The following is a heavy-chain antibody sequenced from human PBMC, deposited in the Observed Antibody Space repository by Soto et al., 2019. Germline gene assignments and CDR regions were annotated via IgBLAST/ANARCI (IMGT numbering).Heavy chain of an antibody. V-gene: IGHV1-69*01. CDR3: ARSDCPIASCFARYFYTMDV. D-gene: IGHD2-2*01. J-gene: IGHJ6*02. CDR2: FIPVYRTL. Sequence: QVQLVQSGAEVKKPGSSVKVSCKASGGSFGNSAINWVRQTPGQGLEWLGGFIPVYRTLNYAQKFQGRVTITADESTGTAYMTLSSLASDDTAVYYCARSDCPIASCFARYFYTMDVWGQGTTVTVSS. CDR1: GGSFGNSA.